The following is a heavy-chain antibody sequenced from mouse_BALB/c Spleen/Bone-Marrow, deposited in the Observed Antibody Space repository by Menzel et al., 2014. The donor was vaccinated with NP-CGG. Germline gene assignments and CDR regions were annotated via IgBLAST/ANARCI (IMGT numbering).Heavy chain of an antibody. J-gene: IGHJ4*01. Sequence: EVMLVESGGGLVQPGGSLKISCAASGFTFSSYIMSWVRQTPEKRLEWVAYISNGGGSTYYPDTVKGRFTISRDNAKNTLYLQMIGLKSEDTAMYYCARQGVYYGKTYYAMDYWGQGTSVTVSS. CDR2: ISNGGGST. CDR3: ARQGVYYGKTYYAMDY. CDR1: GFTFSSYI. D-gene: IGHD2-1*01. V-gene: IGHV5-12-2*01.